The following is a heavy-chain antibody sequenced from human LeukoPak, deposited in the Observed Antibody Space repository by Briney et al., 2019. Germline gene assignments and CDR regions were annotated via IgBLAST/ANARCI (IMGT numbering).Heavy chain of an antibody. Sequence: GGTLRLSCAASGFTFSDFAMSWVRQAPGKGLEWVSYISSSGNTIYYGDSVKGRFTISRDNAKNSLYLQMNSLKAEDTAVYYCARDRGWQQPIWGQGTMVTVSS. J-gene: IGHJ3*02. CDR3: ARDRGWQQPI. V-gene: IGHV3-48*03. CDR2: ISSSGNTI. CDR1: GFTFSDFA. D-gene: IGHD4-23*01.